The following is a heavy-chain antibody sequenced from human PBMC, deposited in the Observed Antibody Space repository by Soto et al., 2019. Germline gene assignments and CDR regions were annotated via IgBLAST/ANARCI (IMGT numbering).Heavy chain of an antibody. CDR1: GRSVTCYD. Sequence: TLFLTGNGTGRSVTCYDLSSIRQPPGKGLEWIGYIYYRGNSNYNPSLKSRVSISLDTPKNQFSLRLDSVNASDTAVYYCAREGACRAPLDIWRLGTMVTVS. J-gene: IGHJ3*02. CDR3: AREGACRAPLDI. V-gene: IGHV4-59*02. D-gene: IGHD3-16*01. CDR2: IYYRGNS.